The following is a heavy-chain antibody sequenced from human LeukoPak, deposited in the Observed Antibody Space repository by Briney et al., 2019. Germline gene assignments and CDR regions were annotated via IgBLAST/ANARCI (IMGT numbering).Heavy chain of an antibody. CDR3: ARGYSSSWYYFDY. V-gene: IGHV3-30*02. D-gene: IGHD6-13*01. Sequence: PGGSLRLSCAASGFTFSSYVMHWVRQAPGKGLEWVAFIRYDGSDKYYADSVKGRFTISRDNSKNTLYLQMNSLRAEDTAVYYCARGYSSSWYYFDYWGQGTLVTVSS. J-gene: IGHJ4*02. CDR2: IRYDGSDK. CDR1: GFTFSSYV.